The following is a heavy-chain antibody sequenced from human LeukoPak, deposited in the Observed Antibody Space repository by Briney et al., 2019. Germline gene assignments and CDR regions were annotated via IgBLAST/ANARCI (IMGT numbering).Heavy chain of an antibody. Sequence: SETLSLTCSVSGVSITSSTYFWSWIRQPAGKALEWIGRMDFSGSTNYNPSLRSRVTLSLDTSKNQFSLKLSSVTAADTAVYYCARYSGTGYGMYYFDYWGQGTLITVSS. V-gene: IGHV4-61*02. J-gene: IGHJ4*02. CDR2: MDFSGST. CDR1: GVSITSSTYF. D-gene: IGHD1-1*01. CDR3: ARYSGTGYGMYYFDY.